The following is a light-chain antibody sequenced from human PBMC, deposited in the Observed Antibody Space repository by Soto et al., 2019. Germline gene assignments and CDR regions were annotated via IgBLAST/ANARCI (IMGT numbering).Light chain of an antibody. J-gene: IGKJ4*01. V-gene: IGKV4-1*01. CDR3: QQYYSTPPT. CDR1: QSVLYSSNNKNY. CDR2: WAS. Sequence: DIVMTQSPDSLAVSLGERATINCKSSQSVLYSSNNKNYLAWYQQKPGQPPQLLIYWASTRESGVPDRFSGTGSGTDFTLTNSSLQPEDVAVYYCQQYYSTPPTFGGGTKVQIK.